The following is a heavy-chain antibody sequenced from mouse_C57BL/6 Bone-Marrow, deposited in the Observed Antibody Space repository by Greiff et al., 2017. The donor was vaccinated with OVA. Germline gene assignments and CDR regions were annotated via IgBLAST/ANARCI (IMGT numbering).Heavy chain of an antibody. CDR1: GYTFTSYG. J-gene: IGHJ4*01. D-gene: IGHD1-1*01. Sequence: VQLQESGAELARPGASVKLSCKASGYTFTSYGISWVKQRTGQGLEWIGEIYPRSGNTYYNEKFKGKATLTADKSSSTAYMELRSLTSEDSAVYFCARSEDYYYGSSYFFYAMDYWGQGTSVTVSS. CDR2: IYPRSGNT. V-gene: IGHV1-81*01. CDR3: ARSEDYYYGSSYFFYAMDY.